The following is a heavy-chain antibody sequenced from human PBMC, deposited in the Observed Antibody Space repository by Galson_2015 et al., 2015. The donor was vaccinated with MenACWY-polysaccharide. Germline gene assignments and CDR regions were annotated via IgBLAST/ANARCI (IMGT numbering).Heavy chain of an antibody. CDR2: IKPDGSEK. D-gene: IGHD5-24*01. CDR3: ANWRWLPH. Sequence: SLRLSCAASGLTFSSSWMNWVRQAPGKGLEWVASIKPDGSEKYYVDSVKGRFSISRDNAKNSLYLQMNSLRAEDTAVYYCANWRWLPHWGQGTLVTVSS. J-gene: IGHJ4*02. V-gene: IGHV3-7*01. CDR1: GLTFSSSW.